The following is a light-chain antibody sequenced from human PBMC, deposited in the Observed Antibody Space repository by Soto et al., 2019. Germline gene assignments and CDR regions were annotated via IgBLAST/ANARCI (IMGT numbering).Light chain of an antibody. CDR3: AAWDDSLSGRVV. Sequence: QFLLTQPPSASGTPGQRVTISCSGSSSNIGSNYVYWYQQLPGTAPKLLIYRNNQRPSGVPDRFSGSKSGTSASLAISGLRSEDEADYYCAAWDDSLSGRVVFGGGTKLTVL. V-gene: IGLV1-47*01. J-gene: IGLJ2*01. CDR1: SSNIGSNY. CDR2: RNN.